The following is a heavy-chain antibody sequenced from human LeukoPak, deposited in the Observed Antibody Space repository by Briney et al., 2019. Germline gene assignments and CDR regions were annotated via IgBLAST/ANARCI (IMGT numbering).Heavy chain of an antibody. CDR1: GFTFSSYA. D-gene: IGHD6-19*01. CDR3: AKGSSSARPYYFDY. Sequence: GGSLRLSCAASGFTFSSYAMSWVRQAPGKGLEWVSAISGSGGSTYYADSVKGRFTISRDNSKNTLYMQMNSLRAEDTAIYYCAKGSSSARPYYFDYWGQGTLVTVSS. V-gene: IGHV3-23*01. CDR2: ISGSGGST. J-gene: IGHJ4*02.